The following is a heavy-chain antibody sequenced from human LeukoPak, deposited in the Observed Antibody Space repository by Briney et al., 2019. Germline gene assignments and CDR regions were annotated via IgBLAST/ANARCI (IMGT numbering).Heavy chain of an antibody. CDR1: GYTFTDYY. V-gene: IGHV1-2*02. J-gene: IGHJ4*02. CDR3: ARVLTRQQIRLPGK. CDR2: VNPNSGGT. Sequence: ASVKVSCKASGYTFTDYYMHWVRQAPGQGLEWMGWVNPNSGGTNYAQKFQDRVTMTRDTSISTAYMELSRLRSDDTAVYYCARVLTRQQIRLPGKWGQGTLVTVSS. D-gene: IGHD5-12*01.